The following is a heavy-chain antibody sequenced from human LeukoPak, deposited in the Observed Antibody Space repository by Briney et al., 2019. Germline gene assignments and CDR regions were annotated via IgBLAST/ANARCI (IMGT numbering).Heavy chain of an antibody. CDR1: GYTFTGYY. D-gene: IGHD3-10*01. Sequence: ASVKVSCKASGYTFTGYYMHWVRQAPGQGLEWMGWINPNSGGTNYAQKFQGRVTMTRDTSTSTVYMELRSLRSDDTAVYYCARDGSGSYYNAAFDYWGQGTLVTVSS. V-gene: IGHV1-2*02. CDR2: INPNSGGT. J-gene: IGHJ4*02. CDR3: ARDGSGSYYNAAFDY.